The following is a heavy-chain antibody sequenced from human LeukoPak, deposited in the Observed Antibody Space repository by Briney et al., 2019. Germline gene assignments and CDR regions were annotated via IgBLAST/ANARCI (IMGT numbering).Heavy chain of an antibody. V-gene: IGHV1-3*01. J-gene: IGHJ4*02. CDR1: GDTFSTYA. CDR3: ARAGITMVRGVISLDNYFDY. D-gene: IGHD3-10*01. Sequence: ASVKVSCKASGDTFSTYAISWVRQAPGQRLEWMGWINAGNGNTKYSQKFQGRVTITRDTSASTAYMELSSLRSEDTAVYYCARAGITMVRGVISLDNYFDYWGQGTLVTVSS. CDR2: INAGNGNT.